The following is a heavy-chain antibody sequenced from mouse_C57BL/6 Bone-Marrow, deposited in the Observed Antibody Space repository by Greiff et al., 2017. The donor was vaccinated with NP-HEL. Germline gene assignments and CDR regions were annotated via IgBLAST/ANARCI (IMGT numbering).Heavy chain of an antibody. J-gene: IGHJ3*01. CDR3: AREGYYGSSYAGFAD. V-gene: IGHV1-53*01. CDR1: GYTFTSYW. CDR2: INPSNGGT. Sequence: QVQLQQPGTELVKPGASVKLSCKASGYTFTSYWMHWVKQRPGQGLEWIGNINPSNGGTNYNEKFKSKATLTVDKSSRTAYLQLSSLTSEDSAVYDCAREGYYGSSYAGFADWGQGTLVTVAA. D-gene: IGHD1-1*01.